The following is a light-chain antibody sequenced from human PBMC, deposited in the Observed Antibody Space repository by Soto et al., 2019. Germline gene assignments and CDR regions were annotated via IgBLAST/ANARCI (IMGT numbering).Light chain of an antibody. Sequence: DLQMTQSPSSLSASVGDTVTITCRASQNIRNFLHWYQQKPGKAPKLLIFAASNLKSGVPSRFTASGSGTDFTLIISSLQPEDLATYYCQQSYSYIRAFGQGTTV. CDR2: AAS. J-gene: IGKJ1*01. CDR3: QQSYSYIRA. V-gene: IGKV1-39*01. CDR1: QNIRNF.